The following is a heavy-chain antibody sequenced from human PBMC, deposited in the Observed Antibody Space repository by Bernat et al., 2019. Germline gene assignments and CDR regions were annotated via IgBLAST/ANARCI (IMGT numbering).Heavy chain of an antibody. D-gene: IGHD3-10*01. Sequence: QVQLVQSGAEVKKPGSSVKVSCKASGGTFSSYVISWVRQAPGQGLEWIGGIIPISGKANYAQKFQGRVTITADKSTSTAYMDLSGLRFEDTAVYYCARDHIRMVRGQLGYWGQGTLVTVSS. V-gene: IGHV1-69*06. J-gene: IGHJ4*02. CDR3: ARDHIRMVRGQLGY. CDR2: IIPISGKA. CDR1: GGTFSSYV.